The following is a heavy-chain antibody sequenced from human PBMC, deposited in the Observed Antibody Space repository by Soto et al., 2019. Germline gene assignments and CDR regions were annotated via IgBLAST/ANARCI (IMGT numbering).Heavy chain of an antibody. CDR2: ITGSGTST. CDR3: VKPRDGSSYLFDC. Sequence: EVQLLESGGGLVQPGGSLRLSCAASGFTFSNYGMTWVRQAPGKGLEWVSAITGSGTSTSYAESVKGRFTLSRDNSKNTLYLQMSSLTVEDTALYYCVKPRDGSSYLFDCWGQGTLVTVSS. CDR1: GFTFSNYG. D-gene: IGHD2-15*01. J-gene: IGHJ4*02. V-gene: IGHV3-23*01.